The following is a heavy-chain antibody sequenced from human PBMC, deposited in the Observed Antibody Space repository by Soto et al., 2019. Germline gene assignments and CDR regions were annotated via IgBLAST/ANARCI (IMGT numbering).Heavy chain of an antibody. Sequence: ASVKVSCKASGGTFSSYAISWVRQAPGQGLEWMGGIIPIFGTANYAQKFQGRVTITANESTSTAYMELSSLRSEDTAVYYCARRSYNVDIVATAHAAYGMDVWGQGTTVTVSS. V-gene: IGHV1-69*13. CDR1: GGTFSSYA. J-gene: IGHJ6*02. D-gene: IGHD5-12*01. CDR2: IIPIFGTA. CDR3: ARRSYNVDIVATAHAAYGMDV.